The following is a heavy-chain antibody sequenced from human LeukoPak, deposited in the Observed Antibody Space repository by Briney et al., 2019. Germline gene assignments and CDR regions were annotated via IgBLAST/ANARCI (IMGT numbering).Heavy chain of an antibody. Sequence: PSQTLSLTCTVSGGSISSGSYYWSWIRQPAGKGLEWIGRIYTSGSTNYSPSLKSRVTISVDTSKNQFSLKLSSVTAADTAVYYCAREGCTNGVCFLYYYYMDVWGKGTTVTVSS. D-gene: IGHD2-8*01. CDR1: GGSISSGSYY. J-gene: IGHJ6*03. CDR2: IYTSGST. V-gene: IGHV4-61*02. CDR3: AREGCTNGVCFLYYYYMDV.